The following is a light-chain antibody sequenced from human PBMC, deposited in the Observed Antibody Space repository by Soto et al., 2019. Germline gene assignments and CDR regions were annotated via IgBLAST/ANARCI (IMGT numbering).Light chain of an antibody. Sequence: EIVLTQSPATLSLSPGERATLSCRASQSVSSYLAWYQQKPGQAPRLLIYDASNRATGIPARFSGSVSGTDFTLPIGSREPEDFAVYYCQRRSNWSRTFGQGTKVEVK. CDR2: DAS. V-gene: IGKV3-11*01. J-gene: IGKJ1*01. CDR1: QSVSSY. CDR3: QRRSNWSRT.